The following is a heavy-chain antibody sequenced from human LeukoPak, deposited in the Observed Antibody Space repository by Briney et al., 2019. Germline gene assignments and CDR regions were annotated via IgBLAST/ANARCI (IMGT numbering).Heavy chain of an antibody. D-gene: IGHD3-10*01. Sequence: PGRSLRLSCAASGFTFRSYAMHWVRQAPGKGLEWVAIISYDGSNKYYADSVKGRFTISRDNPKNTLYLQMNSLRAEDTAVYYCARVGYYASGPFSYFDYWGQGTLVTVSS. J-gene: IGHJ4*02. CDR2: ISYDGSNK. CDR1: GFTFRSYA. V-gene: IGHV3-30-3*01. CDR3: ARVGYYASGPFSYFDY.